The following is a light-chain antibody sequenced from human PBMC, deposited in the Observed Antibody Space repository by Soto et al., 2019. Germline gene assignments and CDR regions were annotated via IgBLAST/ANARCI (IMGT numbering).Light chain of an antibody. CDR3: QQGYSAPPEMT. CDR2: KAS. CDR1: QTISSW. Sequence: DIQMTQSPSTLSRSVGDRLTITFRASQTISSWLALYHQKPGKDPKLLIYKASTLKSGVPSRFSGSGSGTEYTLTISTLQPEDFATFSCQQGYSAPPEMTFGQGTKVDIK. J-gene: IGKJ1*01. V-gene: IGKV1-5*03.